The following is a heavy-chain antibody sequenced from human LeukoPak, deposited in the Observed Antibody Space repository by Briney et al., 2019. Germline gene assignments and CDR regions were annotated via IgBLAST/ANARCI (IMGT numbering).Heavy chain of an antibody. Sequence: GSLRLSCAGSGFTFSSYTMSWIRQPPGKGLEWIGYVFDSGRTNYNPSLRSRVTISVDTSKNQFSLKLTSVTAADTAVYYCARGSNYFDYWGQGTLVTVSS. CDR1: GFTFSSYT. CDR3: ARGSNYFDY. CDR2: VFDSGRT. V-gene: IGHV4-59*01. J-gene: IGHJ4*02. D-gene: IGHD6-6*01.